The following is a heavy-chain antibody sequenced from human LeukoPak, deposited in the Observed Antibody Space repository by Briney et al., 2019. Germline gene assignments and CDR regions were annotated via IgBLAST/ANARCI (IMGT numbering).Heavy chain of an antibody. CDR3: TRLIGRPAATPLGY. V-gene: IGHV1-69-2*01. Sequence: GASVKVSCKASGYTFSDYYMYWVQPAPGKGLEWMERVDPEDGETKYAENFQGRVTMTRDTSTSTVYMELSSLRSEDTAVYYCTRLIGRPAATPLGYWGQGTLVTVSS. J-gene: IGHJ4*02. CDR2: VDPEDGET. D-gene: IGHD2-2*02. CDR1: GYTFSDYY.